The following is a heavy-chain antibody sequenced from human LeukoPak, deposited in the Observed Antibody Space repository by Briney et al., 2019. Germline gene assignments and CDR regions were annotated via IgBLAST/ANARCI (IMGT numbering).Heavy chain of an antibody. CDR3: ARPRNYYDSSGYYG. Sequence: SGGSLRLSCAASGFTFSDYYMSWIRQAPGKGLEWVSYISSSGSTIYYADSVKGRFTISRDNAKNSLYLQMNSLRAEDTAVYYCARPRNYYDSSGYYGWGQGTLVTVSS. J-gene: IGHJ4*02. CDR1: GFTFSDYY. V-gene: IGHV3-11*04. CDR2: ISSSGSTI. D-gene: IGHD3-22*01.